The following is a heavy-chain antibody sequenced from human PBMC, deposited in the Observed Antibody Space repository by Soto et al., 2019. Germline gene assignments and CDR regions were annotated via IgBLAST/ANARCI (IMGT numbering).Heavy chain of an antibody. D-gene: IGHD6-13*01. J-gene: IGHJ4*02. CDR2: ISYDGSNK. Sequence: GGSLRLSCAASGFTFSSYGMHWVRQAPGKGLEWVAVISYDGSNKYYADSVKGRFTISRDNSKNTLYLQMNSLRAEDTAVYYCAKDRIAAAGSLDYWGQGTLVTVSS. V-gene: IGHV3-30*18. CDR3: AKDRIAAAGSLDY. CDR1: GFTFSSYG.